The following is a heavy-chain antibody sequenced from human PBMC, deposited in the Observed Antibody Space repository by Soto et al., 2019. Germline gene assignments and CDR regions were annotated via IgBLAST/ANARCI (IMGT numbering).Heavy chain of an antibody. CDR1: GYSFNSYW. J-gene: IGHJ4*02. D-gene: IGHD3-22*01. CDR3: ARSQGFLYDSSGYYPRPFDY. Sequence: PGESLKISCKGSGYSFNSYWIGWVRQMPGKGLEWMGIIYPGDSDTRYSPSFQGQVTISADKSISTAYLQWSSLKASDTAMYYCARSQGFLYDSSGYYPRPFDYWGQGTLVTVSS. CDR2: IYPGDSDT. V-gene: IGHV5-51*01.